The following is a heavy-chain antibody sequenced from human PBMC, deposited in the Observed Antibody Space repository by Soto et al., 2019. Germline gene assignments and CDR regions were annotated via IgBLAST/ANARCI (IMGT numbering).Heavy chain of an antibody. D-gene: IGHD4-17*01. CDR1: GGSMRSDGNY. CDR2: IFHSGAT. Sequence: NPSETLSLTCNVSGGSMRSDGNYWTWIRQHLGKGLEWLGNIFHSGATYYNPSLRSRLTISVDTSKNLFSLKLNSVTAADTAVYYCARDFSYGDFYYYGMDVWGQGTTVTVSS. V-gene: IGHV4-31*03. CDR3: ARDFSYGDFYYYGMDV. J-gene: IGHJ6*02.